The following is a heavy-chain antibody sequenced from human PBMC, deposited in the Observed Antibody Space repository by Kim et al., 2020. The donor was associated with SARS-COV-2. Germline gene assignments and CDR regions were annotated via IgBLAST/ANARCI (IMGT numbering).Heavy chain of an antibody. J-gene: IGHJ6*02. Sequence: GGSLRLSCAVSGLSLSGYNMNWVRQAPGKGLEWVSSNSSGSHYIYYAESVRGRFTISRDNAKNSLYLQMNTLRVEDTAIYYCATSDAAIAAAAAYFHYGVDVWGQGSTVIVSS. CDR3: ATSDAAIAAAAAYFHYGVDV. CDR1: GLSLSGYN. D-gene: IGHD6-13*01. CDR2: NSSGSHYI. V-gene: IGHV3-21*06.